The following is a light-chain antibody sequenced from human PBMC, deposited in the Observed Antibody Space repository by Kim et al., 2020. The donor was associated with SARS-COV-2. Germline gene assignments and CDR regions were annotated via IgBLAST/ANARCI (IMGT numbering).Light chain of an antibody. CDR2: GRN. V-gene: IGLV3-19*01. CDR1: SLRSYY. Sequence: SSELTQDPAVSVALGQTVRITCQGDSLRSYYATWYQQKPRQAPLLVIFGRNNRPSGIPDRFSGSTSGNTASLTISGAQAEDEADFYCQSWDSVGNVVFGGGTQLTVL. J-gene: IGLJ2*01. CDR3: QSWDSVGNVV.